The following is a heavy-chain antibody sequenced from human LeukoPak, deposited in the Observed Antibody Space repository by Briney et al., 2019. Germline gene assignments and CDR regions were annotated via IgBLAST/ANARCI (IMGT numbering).Heavy chain of an antibody. CDR1: GFSLTTRPLG. CDR2: IYWDDDK. V-gene: IGHV2-5*02. D-gene: IGHD1-20*01. CDR3: AHRRSGYDWNHGDFDY. Sequence: GPTLVNPTQTLTLTCSFSGFSLTTRPLGVGWIRQPPGKALEWLAVIYWDDDKRYNPSLQTRITVPTAPSKNQVVLIMTNMDPVDTATYSCAHRRSGYDWNHGDFDYWGQGTLVTVSS. J-gene: IGHJ4*02.